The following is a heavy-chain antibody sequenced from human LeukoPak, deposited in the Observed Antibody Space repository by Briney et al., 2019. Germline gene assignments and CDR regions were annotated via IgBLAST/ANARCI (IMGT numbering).Heavy chain of an antibody. J-gene: IGHJ3*02. V-gene: IGHV4-61*01. Sequence: SETLSLTCTVSGGSVSSGSYYWSWIRQPPGKGXEWIGYIYFSGSTNYNPSLKSRVTISVDTSKNQFSLKLSSVTAADTAVYYCARDLPISDAFDIWGQGTMVTVSS. D-gene: IGHD3-9*01. CDR3: ARDLPISDAFDI. CDR2: IYFSGST. CDR1: GGSVSSGSYY.